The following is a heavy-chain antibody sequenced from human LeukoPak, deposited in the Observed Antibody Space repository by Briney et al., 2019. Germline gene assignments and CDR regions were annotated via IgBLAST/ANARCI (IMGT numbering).Heavy chain of an antibody. CDR2: IYASGGT. CDR1: GGSISSYY. V-gene: IGHV4-4*07. J-gene: IGHJ4*02. CDR3: ARMEAWMGISTGPRGFDY. Sequence: SETLSLTCSVSGGSISSYYWSWIRQPAGKGLEWIGRIYASGGTDYNPSLKSRVTMSVDTSKNQFSLKLWSVTAADTAVYYCARMEAWMGISTGPRGFDYWGQGTLVTVSS. D-gene: IGHD2-2*01.